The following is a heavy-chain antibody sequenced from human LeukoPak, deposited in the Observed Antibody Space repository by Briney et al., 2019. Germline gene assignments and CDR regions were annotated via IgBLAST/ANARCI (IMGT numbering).Heavy chain of an antibody. CDR1: GYSFTYHY. V-gene: IGHV1-46*01. D-gene: IGHD3-9*01. CDR2: INPSDGST. Sequence: ASVKVSCKASGYSFTYHYMHWLRQAPGQGLEWIGIINPSDGSTTYAQKFQGRVTMTRDMSTSTVYMELSSLRSEDTAVYYCARDRGVYYDILTGPTHFDYWGQGTLVTVSS. J-gene: IGHJ4*02. CDR3: ARDRGVYYDILTGPTHFDY.